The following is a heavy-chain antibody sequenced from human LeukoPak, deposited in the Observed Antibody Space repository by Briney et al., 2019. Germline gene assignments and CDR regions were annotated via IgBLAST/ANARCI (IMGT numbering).Heavy chain of an antibody. CDR1: GFTFSSYG. J-gene: IGHJ6*02. V-gene: IGHV3-33*01. CDR2: IWYDGSNK. Sequence: PGGSLRLSCAASGFTFSSYGMHWVRQAPGKGLEWVAVIWYDGSNKYYADSVKVRFTISRDNSKNTLYLQMNSLRAEDTAVYYCARGYGDKASNLYYYYGMDVWGQGTTVTVSS. CDR3: ARGYGDKASNLYYYYGMDV. D-gene: IGHD4-17*01.